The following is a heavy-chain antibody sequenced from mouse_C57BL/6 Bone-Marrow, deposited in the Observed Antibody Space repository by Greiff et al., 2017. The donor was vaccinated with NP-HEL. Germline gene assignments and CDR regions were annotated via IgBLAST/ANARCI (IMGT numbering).Heavy chain of an antibody. V-gene: IGHV5-12*01. Sequence: DVMLVESGGGLVQPGGSLKLSCAASGFTFSDYYMYWVRQTPEKRLEWVAYISNGGGSTYYPDTVKGRFTISRDNAKNTLYLQMSRLKSEDTAMYYCARRYYGSSYFYYYAMDYWGQGTSVTVSS. D-gene: IGHD1-1*01. J-gene: IGHJ4*01. CDR3: ARRYYGSSYFYYYAMDY. CDR1: GFTFSDYY. CDR2: ISNGGGST.